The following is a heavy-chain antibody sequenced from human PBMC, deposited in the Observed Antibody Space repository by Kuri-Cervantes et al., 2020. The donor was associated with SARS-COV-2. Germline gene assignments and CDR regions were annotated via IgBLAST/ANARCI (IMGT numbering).Heavy chain of an antibody. CDR1: GFTFTSSA. D-gene: IGHD5-12*01. J-gene: IGHJ3*02. V-gene: IGHV1-58*02. CDR3: ARGPRSGYDYEDAFDI. Sequence: SVKVSCKAFGFTFTSSAMQWVRQARGQRLEWIGWIVVGSGNTNYAQKFQERVTITRDMSTSTAYMELSSLRSEDTAVYYCARGPRSGYDYEDAFDIWGQRTMITVSS. CDR2: IVVGSGNT.